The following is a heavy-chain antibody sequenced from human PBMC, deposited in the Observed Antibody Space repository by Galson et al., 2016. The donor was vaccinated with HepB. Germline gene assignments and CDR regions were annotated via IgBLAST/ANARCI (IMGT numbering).Heavy chain of an antibody. CDR1: GFTFSISA. CDR2: LHTSGAT. V-gene: IGHV3-23*01. J-gene: IGHJ4*02. D-gene: IGHD1-26*01. CDR3: AIWEWGLPPC. Sequence: SLRLSCAASGFTFSISAMNWVRQAPGKGLEWVSGLHTSGATYSADHVRGRFTISSDNSKNTLYLQMSSRGAEDTAVYYCAIWEWGLPPCWGQGTLVTVSS.